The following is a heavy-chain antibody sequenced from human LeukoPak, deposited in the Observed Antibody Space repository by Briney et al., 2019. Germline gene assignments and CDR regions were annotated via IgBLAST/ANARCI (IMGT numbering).Heavy chain of an antibody. CDR2: IIPILGIA. CDR1: GGTFSSYA. V-gene: IGHV1-69*04. Sequence: ASVKVSCKASGGTFSSYAIGWVRQAPGQGLEWMGRIIPILGIANYAQKFQGRVTITADKSTSTAYMELSSLRSEDTAVYYCARGEIAAAGSAFDIWGQGTMVTVSS. CDR3: ARGEIAAAGSAFDI. D-gene: IGHD6-13*01. J-gene: IGHJ3*02.